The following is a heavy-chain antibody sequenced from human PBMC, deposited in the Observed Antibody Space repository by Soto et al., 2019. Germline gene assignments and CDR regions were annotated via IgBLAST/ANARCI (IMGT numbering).Heavy chain of an antibody. CDR1: GFTFDDYA. J-gene: IGHJ4*02. D-gene: IGHD2-21*01. V-gene: IGHV3-9*01. CDR2: ISWNSGSI. CDR3: PKDTYGLLARESYFDY. Sequence: GGSLRLSCAASGFTFDDYAMHWVRQAPGKGLEWVSGISWNSGSIGYADSVKGRFTIPRDNAKNSLYLQMNSLRAGDTALYYCPKDTYGLLARESYFDYWGQGTLVTVSS.